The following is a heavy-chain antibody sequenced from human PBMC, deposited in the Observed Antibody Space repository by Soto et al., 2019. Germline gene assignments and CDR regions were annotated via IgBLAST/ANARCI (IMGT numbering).Heavy chain of an antibody. CDR2: ITGGGNT. V-gene: IGHV3-66*01. CDR1: GFYVNVNY. J-gene: IGHJ6*04. CDR3: ARENYYYGMDV. Sequence: EVQLVESGGGLVQPGGSLRLSCAASGFYVNVNYMSWVRQAPGKGLEWVSDITGGGNTHYADFVKGRFTISRDDSNNTASLPMNSLRADETAVYYGARENYYYGMDVWCKGTTVTVSS.